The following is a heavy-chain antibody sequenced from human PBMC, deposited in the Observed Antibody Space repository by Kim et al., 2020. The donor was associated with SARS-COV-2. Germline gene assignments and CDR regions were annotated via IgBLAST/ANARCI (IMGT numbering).Heavy chain of an antibody. Sequence: ASVKVSCKASGYTFTGYYMHWVRQAPGQGLEWMGWINPNSGGTNYVQKFQGRVTMTRDTSISTAYMELSRLRSDDTAVYYCARDLTAVAGDYYYYGMDVWGKGTTVTVSS. V-gene: IGHV1-2*02. CDR3: ARDLTAVAGDYYYYGMDV. CDR1: GYTFTGYY. D-gene: IGHD6-19*01. CDR2: INPNSGGT. J-gene: IGHJ6*04.